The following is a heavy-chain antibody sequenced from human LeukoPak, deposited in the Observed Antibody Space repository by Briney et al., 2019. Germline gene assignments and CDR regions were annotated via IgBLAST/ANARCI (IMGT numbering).Heavy chain of an antibody. Sequence: GGSLRLSCAASGFTFSSYSMNWVRQAPGKGLEWVSYIGSSSSTIYYGDSVKGRFTISRDNAKNSLYLQMNSLKTEDTAVYYCTTGAVAGNPPVHYYFDYWGQGSLVTVSS. J-gene: IGHJ4*02. V-gene: IGHV3-48*01. CDR3: TTGAVAGNPPVHYYFDY. D-gene: IGHD6-19*01. CDR1: GFTFSSYS. CDR2: IGSSSSTI.